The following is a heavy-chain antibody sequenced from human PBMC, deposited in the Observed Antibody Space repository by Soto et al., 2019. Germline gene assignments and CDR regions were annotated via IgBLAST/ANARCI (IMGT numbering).Heavy chain of an antibody. Sequence: QVQLVQSGAEVKKPGSSVKVSCKVSGDTFRTYSISWVRQAPGQGLEWLGGIIPILGIPSYAQRFQDRVTSTADKSTSTAYMELSSLRSEDTAVYYCARERSRYDRSGYYRPDYWGQGTLVTVSS. J-gene: IGHJ4*02. CDR1: GDTFRTYS. CDR3: ARERSRYDRSGYYRPDY. V-gene: IGHV1-69*09. D-gene: IGHD3-22*01. CDR2: IIPILGIP.